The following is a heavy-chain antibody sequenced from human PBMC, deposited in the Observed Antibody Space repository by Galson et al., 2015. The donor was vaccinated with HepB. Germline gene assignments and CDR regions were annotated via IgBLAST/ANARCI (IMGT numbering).Heavy chain of an antibody. D-gene: IGHD4-17*01. CDR3: GRRAVTTGTFDY. J-gene: IGHJ4*02. V-gene: IGHV5-51*01. CDR2: VYPGDSDT. Sequence: QSGAEVKKPGESLKISRKGSGYRFASYWIGWVRQMPGKGLEWVGIVYPGDSDTRYSPSFQGQVAISADKSISTAYLQWSSLKASDTAMYYCGRRAVTTGTFDYWGQGTLVTVSS. CDR1: GYRFASYW.